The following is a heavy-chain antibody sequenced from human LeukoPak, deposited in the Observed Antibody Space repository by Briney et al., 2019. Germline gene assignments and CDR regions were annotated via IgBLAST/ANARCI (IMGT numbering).Heavy chain of an antibody. V-gene: IGHV1-18*01. CDR1: GYTFTSYG. CDR3: ASCGSSTSWYFMDV. Sequence: GASVKVSCKASGYTFTSYGISWVRQAPGQGLEWMGWISAYNGNTNYAQKLQGRVTMTTDTSTSTAYMELRSLRSDDTAVYYCASCGSSTSWYFMDVWGKGTTVTVSS. CDR2: ISAYNGNT. D-gene: IGHD2-2*01. J-gene: IGHJ6*03.